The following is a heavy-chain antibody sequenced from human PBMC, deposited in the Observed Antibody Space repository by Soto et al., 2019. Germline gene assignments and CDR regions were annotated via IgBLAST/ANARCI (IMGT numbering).Heavy chain of an antibody. Sequence: GGSLRLSCAASGFTFSNYGMHWVRQAPGKGLEWVAIIWYDGSNKYFADSVKGRFTISRDNSKNTLYLQMSRLRAKDTAVYYCARDRSVVVPATVPDYWGQGTLVTVSS. J-gene: IGHJ4*02. CDR1: GFTFSNYG. V-gene: IGHV3-33*01. CDR3: ARDRSVVVPATVPDY. CDR2: IWYDGSNK. D-gene: IGHD2-21*02.